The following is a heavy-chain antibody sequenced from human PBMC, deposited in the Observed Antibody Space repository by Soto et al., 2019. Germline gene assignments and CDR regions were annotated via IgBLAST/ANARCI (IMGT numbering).Heavy chain of an antibody. CDR2: MNPNCGNT. CDR3: ARARRVLDV. V-gene: IGHV1-8*03. CDR1: GDTITSYS. Sequence: ASVKVSCKASGDTITSYSISWVRQAPGQGLEWMGWMNPNCGNTGYVQKFQGRVTITRDRSTSTAYMELSSLRSEDTAVYFCARARRVLDVWGKEPSVTVSP. J-gene: IGHJ6*04.